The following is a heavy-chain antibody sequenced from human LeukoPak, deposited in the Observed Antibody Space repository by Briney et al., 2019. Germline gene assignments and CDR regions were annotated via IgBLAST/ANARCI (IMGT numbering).Heavy chain of an antibody. V-gene: IGHV1-2*02. CDR3: GRDIGWGPLDY. CDR1: GYTFTGYY. CDR2: SNPDSGGT. J-gene: IGHJ4*02. D-gene: IGHD7-27*01. Sequence: ASVKVSCKASGYTFTGYYVPGVRPAPGQGREWMGWSNPDSGGTKYAQKFQGRVTMTRDTSISTAYMELSRLRSADTAVYYCGRDIGWGPLDYWGQGTLVTVSS.